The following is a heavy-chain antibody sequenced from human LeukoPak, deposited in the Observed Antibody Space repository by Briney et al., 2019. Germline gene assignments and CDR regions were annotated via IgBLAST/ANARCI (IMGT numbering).Heavy chain of an antibody. V-gene: IGHV3-74*01. CDR3: VKDGGGTTPYDC. J-gene: IGHJ4*02. CDR1: GFTLSDYW. CDR2: ISPDGRNI. Sequence: GGSLRLSCAASGFTLSDYWMNWVRQVPGKGPVWVSHISPDGRNIAYADSVKGRFTISRDSAKNTLYLQMNSLRVGDTAVYYCVKDGGGTTPYDCWGQGTLVTVSS. D-gene: IGHD1-7*01.